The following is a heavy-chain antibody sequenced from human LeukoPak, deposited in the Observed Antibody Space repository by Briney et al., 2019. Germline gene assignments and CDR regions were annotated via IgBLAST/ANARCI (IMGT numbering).Heavy chain of an antibody. J-gene: IGHJ6*02. CDR3: AKDRYCSSTSCYPKPYYYYYGMDV. V-gene: IGHV3-9*01. D-gene: IGHD2-2*01. CDR2: ISWNSGSI. Sequence: PGRSLRLSCAASGFTFDDYAMPWVRQAPGKGLEWVSGISWNSGSIGYADSVKGRFTISRDNAKNSLYLQMNSLRAEDTALYYCAKDRYCSSTSCYPKPYYYYYGMDVWGQGTTVTVSS. CDR1: GFTFDDYA.